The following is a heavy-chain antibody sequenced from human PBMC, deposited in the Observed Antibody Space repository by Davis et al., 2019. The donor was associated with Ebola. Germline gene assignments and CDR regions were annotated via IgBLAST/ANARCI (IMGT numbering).Heavy chain of an antibody. CDR1: GGSFSGYY. V-gene: IGHV4-34*01. Sequence: PETLSLTCAVYGGSFSGYYWSWIRQPPGKGLEWIGEINHSGITNYNPSLKSRVTISVDTSKNQFSLKLSSVTAADTAVYYCARARRVVVAATYYYYYGMDVWGQGTTVTVSS. J-gene: IGHJ6*02. CDR2: INHSGIT. CDR3: ARARRVVVAATYYYYYGMDV. D-gene: IGHD2-15*01.